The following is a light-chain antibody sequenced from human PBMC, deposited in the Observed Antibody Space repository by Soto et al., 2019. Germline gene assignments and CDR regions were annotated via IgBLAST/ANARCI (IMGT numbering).Light chain of an antibody. J-gene: IGKJ1*01. V-gene: IGKV1-5*03. CDR1: QTISSW. CDR2: KAS. CDR3: QHYNSYSDA. Sequence: DIQMTQTPSTLSGSVGDRVTITCRASQTISSWLAWYQQKPGKAPKLLIYKASTLKSGVPSRFSGSGSGTAFTLTISSLQPDDFATYYCQHYNSYSDAFGQGTKVDLK.